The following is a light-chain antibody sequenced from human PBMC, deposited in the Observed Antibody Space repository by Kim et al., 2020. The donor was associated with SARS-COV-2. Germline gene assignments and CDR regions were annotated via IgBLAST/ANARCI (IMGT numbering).Light chain of an antibody. J-gene: IGKJ1*01. CDR2: EAS. V-gene: IGKV1-5*03. CDR3: QQYNGYSWT. Sequence: DIQLTQSPSTLSASVGDRITITCRASQYISKWLAWYQQKPGKAPKVLIYEASSLESGVPSRFSGSGSGTEFTLTISSLQPDDFSTYYCQQYNGYSWTFGRGTKVEIK. CDR1: QYISKW.